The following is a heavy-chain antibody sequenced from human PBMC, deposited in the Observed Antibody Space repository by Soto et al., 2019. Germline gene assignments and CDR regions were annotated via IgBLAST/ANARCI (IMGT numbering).Heavy chain of an antibody. J-gene: IGHJ6*02. CDR2: ISGSGGST. D-gene: IGHD2-2*02. CDR3: AKASEYCSSTSCYTDYYYYGMDV. V-gene: IGHV3-23*01. CDR1: GFTFSSYA. Sequence: PGGSLRLSCAASGFTFSSYAMSWVRQAPGKGLEWVSAISGSGGSTYCADSVKGRFTISRDNSKNTLYLQMNSLRAEDTAVYYCAKASEYCSSTSCYTDYYYYGMDVWGQGTTVTVSS.